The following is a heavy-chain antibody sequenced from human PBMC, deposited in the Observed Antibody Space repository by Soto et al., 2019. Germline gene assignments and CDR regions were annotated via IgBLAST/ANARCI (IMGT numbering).Heavy chain of an antibody. CDR2: IYDNGIT. CDR1: GRSITSYY. V-gene: IGHV4-59*12. CDR3: ARTYDSNGYANEFYS. Sequence: QVVLQESGPGLVKPSETLSLTCSVSGRSITSYYWSWVRQPPGKGLEWIGYIYDNGITSQNPSLKSRVTMSADTSQNQFSLKLTSVTGADTAVYYCARTYDSNGYANEFYSWGQGILVTVTS. D-gene: IGHD3-22*01. J-gene: IGHJ4*02.